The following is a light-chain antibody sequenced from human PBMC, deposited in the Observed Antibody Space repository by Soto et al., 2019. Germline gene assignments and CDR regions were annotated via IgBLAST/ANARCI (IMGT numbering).Light chain of an antibody. V-gene: IGKV1-39*01. Sequence: DIQMTQSPSSLSASVGDRVTITCRASQSISSYLNWYQQKPEKAPKLLIYAASSLQSGVPSRFSGSGSGSDFTLSIGCLQPEDFVTYYCQQSYSTPRGTFGGGTKVDIK. CDR3: QQSYSTPRGT. CDR2: AAS. J-gene: IGKJ4*02. CDR1: QSISSY.